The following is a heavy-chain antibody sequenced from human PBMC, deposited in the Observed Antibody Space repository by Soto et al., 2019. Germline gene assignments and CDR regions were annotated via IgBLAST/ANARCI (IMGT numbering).Heavy chain of an antibody. D-gene: IGHD3-3*01. Sequence: QVQLVESGGGVVQPGRSLRLSCAASGFTFSSYAMHWVRQAPGKGLEWVAVISYDGSNKYYADSVKGRFTISRDNSKKPLYLQINNLRAEGTAGYYFARGLKFFGVVPPGTPDYLGQGTLVTVSS. J-gene: IGHJ4*02. V-gene: IGHV3-30*14. CDR3: ARGLKFFGVVPPGTPDY. CDR1: GFTFSSYA. CDR2: ISYDGSNK.